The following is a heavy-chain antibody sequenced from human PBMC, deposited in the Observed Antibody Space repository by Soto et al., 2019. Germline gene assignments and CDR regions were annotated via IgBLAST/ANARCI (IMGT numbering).Heavy chain of an antibody. D-gene: IGHD3-10*01. CDR2: INHSGGT. Sequence: QVQLQQWGAGLLKPSETLSLTCAVYGGSFSGYYWSWIRQSPGKGLEWIGEINHSGGTNYNPSLKSRVTISVDTSKNQFSLRLSSVTAADTAVYYCARAYLYGPPLDPWGQGILVTVSS. V-gene: IGHV4-34*02. J-gene: IGHJ5*02. CDR3: ARAYLYGPPLDP. CDR1: GGSFSGYY.